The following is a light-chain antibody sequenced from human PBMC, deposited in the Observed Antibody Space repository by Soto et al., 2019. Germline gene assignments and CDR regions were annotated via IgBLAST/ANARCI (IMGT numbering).Light chain of an antibody. Sequence: DIQLTQSPAFLSASVGDRVSITCRASQDIGSYLAWYQQKSGKAPKLLIHTASTLQTGVPFRFSGSESGTEFTLTISSLQPGDFATYYCQHLHSYPLSFGGGTEVEIK. CDR3: QHLHSYPLS. CDR1: QDIGSY. J-gene: IGKJ4*01. CDR2: TAS. V-gene: IGKV1-9*01.